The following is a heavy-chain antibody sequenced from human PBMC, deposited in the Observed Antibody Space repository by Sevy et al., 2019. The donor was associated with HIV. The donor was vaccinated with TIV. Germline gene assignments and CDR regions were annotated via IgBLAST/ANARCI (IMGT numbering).Heavy chain of an antibody. V-gene: IGHV3-30*04. CDR3: ARDSSMRAYYYDSSGYSTNYYYGMDV. J-gene: IGHJ6*02. CDR2: ISYDGSNK. CDR1: GFTFSSYA. Sequence: GESLKISCAASGFTFSSYAMHWVRQAPGKGLEWVTVISYDGSNKYYADSVKGRFTISRDNSKNTLYLQRNSLRAEDTAVYYCARDSSMRAYYYDSSGYSTNYYYGMDVWGQGTTVTVSS. D-gene: IGHD3-22*01.